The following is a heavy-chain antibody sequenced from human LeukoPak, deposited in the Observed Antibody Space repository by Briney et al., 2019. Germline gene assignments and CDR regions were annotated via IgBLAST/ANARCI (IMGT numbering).Heavy chain of an antibody. CDR2: ISSSSYI. CDR3: ARIKYGDYTFDY. CDR1: GFTFSSYS. Sequence: GSLRLSCAASGFTFSSYSMNWVRQAPGKGLEWVSSISSSSYIYYADSVKGRFTISRDNAKNSLYLQMNSLRAEDTAVYYCARIKYGDYTFDYWGQGTLVTVSS. D-gene: IGHD4-17*01. J-gene: IGHJ4*02. V-gene: IGHV3-21*01.